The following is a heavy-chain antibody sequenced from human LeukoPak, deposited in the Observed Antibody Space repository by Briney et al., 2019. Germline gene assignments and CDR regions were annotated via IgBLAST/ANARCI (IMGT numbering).Heavy chain of an antibody. V-gene: IGHV4-39*01. D-gene: IGHD3-9*01. CDR2: VYYTGST. Sequence: SETLSLTCTVSGDSMSSNYYYWGWIRQPPGGGLEWIANVYYTGSTYCNPSLKSRVTMSVDTSKNQFSLTMTSVTAADTAVYYCARLSKGRYFDYIFEYWGQGTLATVSS. CDR1: GDSMSSNYYY. J-gene: IGHJ4*02. CDR3: ARLSKGRYFDYIFEY.